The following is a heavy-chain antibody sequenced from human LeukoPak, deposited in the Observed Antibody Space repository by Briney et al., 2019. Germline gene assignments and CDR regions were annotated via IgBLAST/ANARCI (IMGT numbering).Heavy chain of an antibody. CDR1: GFTFSSYA. D-gene: IGHD3-10*01. Sequence: GGTLRLSCAASGFTFSSYAMSWVRQAPGKGLEWVSGISGSGGATYYADSVKGRFTVSRDDPHNTLYLQMNSVRAEDTAVYFCARGGVDHYGSGTYYLMYYFDHWGQGALVTVSS. CDR2: ISGSGGAT. CDR3: ARGGVDHYGSGTYYLMYYFDH. V-gene: IGHV3-23*01. J-gene: IGHJ4*02.